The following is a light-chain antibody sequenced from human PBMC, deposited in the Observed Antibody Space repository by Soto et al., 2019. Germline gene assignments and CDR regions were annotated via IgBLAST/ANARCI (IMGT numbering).Light chain of an antibody. CDR2: DVS. V-gene: IGLV2-14*01. Sequence: QSALTQPASVSGSPGQSITISCTGTSSDVGGYNYVSWHQQHPGKAPKLMIYDVSNRPSGVSNRFSGSKSGNTASLTISGLQDEDEADYYCTSYTSSSTLVFGGGTKLTVL. J-gene: IGLJ2*01. CDR1: SSDVGGYNY. CDR3: TSYTSSSTLV.